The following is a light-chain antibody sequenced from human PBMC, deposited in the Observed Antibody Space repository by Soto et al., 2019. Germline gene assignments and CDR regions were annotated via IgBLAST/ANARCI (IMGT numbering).Light chain of an antibody. CDR2: DAS. CDR3: QQYGSLPIT. J-gene: IGKJ5*01. V-gene: IGKV3-15*01. CDR1: QSVSSN. Sequence: EIVMTQSPATLSVSPGERATLSCRASQSVSSNLAWHQQKPGQAPRILMYDASTRATGISARFSGSGSGTDFTLTITRLEPEDFAVYYCQQYGSLPITFGQGTRLEI.